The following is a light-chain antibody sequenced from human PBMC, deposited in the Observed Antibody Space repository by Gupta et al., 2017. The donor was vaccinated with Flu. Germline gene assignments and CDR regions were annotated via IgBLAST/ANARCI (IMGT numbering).Light chain of an antibody. V-gene: IGKV3-15*01. CDR1: QSVSSS. J-gene: IGKJ1*01. Sequence: PGTLSVSPGERATLSCRASQSVSSSLAWYQQKPGQAPRLLTYGASTRATGIPARFSGSVSGTEFTLSISSLQSEDFAVYYCQQYNNWPGTFGQGTKVEIK. CDR3: QQYNNWPGT. CDR2: GAS.